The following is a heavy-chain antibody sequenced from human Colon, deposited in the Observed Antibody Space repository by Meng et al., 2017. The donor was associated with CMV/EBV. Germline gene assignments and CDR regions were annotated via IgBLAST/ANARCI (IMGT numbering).Heavy chain of an antibody. CDR2: INQSGST. V-gene: IGHV4-34*01. Sequence: SETLSLTCAVYSGSLSGYYWAWIRQPPGKGLEWIGEINQSGSTYYNPSLKSRVTTSVDTSTNLISLKLTSMTAADTAVYYCARGHSIVGATYIDYWGQGTLVTVSS. CDR3: ARGHSIVGATYIDY. CDR1: SGSLSGYY. J-gene: IGHJ4*02. D-gene: IGHD1-26*01.